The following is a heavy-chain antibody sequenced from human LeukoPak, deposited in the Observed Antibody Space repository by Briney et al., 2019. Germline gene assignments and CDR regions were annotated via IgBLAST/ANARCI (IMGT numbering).Heavy chain of an antibody. J-gene: IGHJ4*02. CDR3: AKAPAFVVVPAALDY. CDR2: TSGSGGST. D-gene: IGHD2-2*01. Sequence: GGSLRLSCAASGFTFSSYAMSWVRQAPGKGLEWVSATSGSGGSTYYADSVKGRFTISRDNSKNTLYLQMNSLRAEDTAVHYCAKAPAFVVVPAALDYWGQGTLVTVSS. V-gene: IGHV3-23*01. CDR1: GFTFSSYA.